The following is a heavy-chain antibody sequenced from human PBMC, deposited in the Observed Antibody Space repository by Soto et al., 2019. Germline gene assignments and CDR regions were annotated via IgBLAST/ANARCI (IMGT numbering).Heavy chain of an antibody. Sequence: ASVKVSCKASGYTFTSYGISWVRQAPGQGLEWMGWISAYNGNTNYAQKLQGRVTMTTDTSTSTAYMELRSLRSEDTAVYYCARDNVGATSFDYWGQGTLVTVSS. CDR3: ARDNVGATSFDY. V-gene: IGHV1-18*04. CDR1: GYTFTSYG. D-gene: IGHD1-26*01. CDR2: ISAYNGNT. J-gene: IGHJ4*02.